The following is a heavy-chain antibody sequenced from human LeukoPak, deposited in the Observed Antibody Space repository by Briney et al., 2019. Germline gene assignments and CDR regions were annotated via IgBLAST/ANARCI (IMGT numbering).Heavy chain of an antibody. D-gene: IGHD1-26*01. Sequence: GRSLRLSCAASGFTFSSYGMHWVRQAPGKGLEWMGGFDPEDSESIYAQKFQGRVTMTEDTSTDTAYMELSSLRSEDTAVYYCATSGRWRGSYYGFDYWGQGTLVTVSS. CDR3: ATSGRWRGSYYGFDY. J-gene: IGHJ4*02. CDR2: FDPEDSES. CDR1: GFTFSSYG. V-gene: IGHV1-24*01.